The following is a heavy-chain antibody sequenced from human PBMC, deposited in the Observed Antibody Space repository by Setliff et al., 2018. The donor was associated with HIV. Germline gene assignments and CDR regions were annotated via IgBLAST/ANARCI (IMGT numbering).Heavy chain of an antibody. J-gene: IGHJ4*02. CDR2: IYFTGSS. V-gene: IGHV4-59*01. CDR3: ARERDDLTGYYQDY. D-gene: IGHD3-9*01. Sequence: SETLSLTCTVSGGSISTYYWSWIRQPPGKGLEWIGSIYFTGSSDNNPSLKSRVTLSVDTSKHQFSLKLSSVTAADTAVYYCARERDDLTGYYQDYWGQGTLVTAPQ. CDR1: GGSISTYY.